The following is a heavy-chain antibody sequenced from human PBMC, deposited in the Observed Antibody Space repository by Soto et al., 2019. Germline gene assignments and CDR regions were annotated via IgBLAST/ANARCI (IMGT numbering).Heavy chain of an antibody. CDR2: IVPRYDSV. CDR1: GGTFNTYS. CDR3: ATWRSYSGSYCFDY. Sequence: QVQLVQSGAEVRKPGASVKVTCEASGGTFNTYSINWVRQAPGRGLEWVGQIVPRYDSVNYAENFQGRVTITADKSTKTAYIELTSLRSEDTALYFCATWRSYSGSYCFDYWGQGTLVTVSS. D-gene: IGHD1-26*01. J-gene: IGHJ4*02. V-gene: IGHV1-69*06.